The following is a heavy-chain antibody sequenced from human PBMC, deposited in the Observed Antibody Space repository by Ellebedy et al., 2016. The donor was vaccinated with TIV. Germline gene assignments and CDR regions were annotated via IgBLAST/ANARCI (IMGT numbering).Heavy chain of an antibody. J-gene: IGHJ6*02. CDR3: ARTRGYSGSDSYGMDV. CDR1: GYTFTDYY. D-gene: IGHD5-12*01. V-gene: IGHV1-2*07. CDR2: SNPNSGDT. Sequence: AASVKVSCKTSGYTFTDYYIHWVRQPPGQALEWMGWSNPNSGDTNYAHKFQGRVTMTGDTSISTAYMELSRLRSDDTAVYYCARTRGYSGSDSYGMDVWGQGTTVTVSS.